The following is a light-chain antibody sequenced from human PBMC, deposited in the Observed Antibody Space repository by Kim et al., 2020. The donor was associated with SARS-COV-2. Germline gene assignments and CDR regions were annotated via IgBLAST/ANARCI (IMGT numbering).Light chain of an antibody. V-gene: IGKV1-6*01. CDR1: QDIRND. CDR2: GAS. CDR3: LQDYSYPRT. Sequence: AIQMTQSPSSLSASVGDRVTITCRASQDIRNDLGWYQHKSGQAPKVLIYGASTLQSGVPSRFSGSGSGTDFTLTISILQPEDFATYYCLQDYSYPRTFGQGTKVDIK. J-gene: IGKJ1*01.